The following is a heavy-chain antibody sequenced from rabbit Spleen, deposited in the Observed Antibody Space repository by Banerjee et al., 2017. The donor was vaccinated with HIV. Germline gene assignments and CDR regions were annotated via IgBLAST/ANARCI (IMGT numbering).Heavy chain of an antibody. Sequence: QEQLVESGGGLVQPGASLRLTCTASGFSFSTNYYMCWVRQTPGKGLECIACIYGDRSGSTYYANWAKGRFTISRTSSTTVNLEMTSLRAADTATYFCAREVEIYGGYDGSGYPNYGMDLWGPGTLVTVS. CDR1: GFSFSTNYY. J-gene: IGHJ6*01. D-gene: IGHD6-1*01. CDR2: IYGDRSGST. V-gene: IGHV1S45*01. CDR3: AREVEIYGGYDGSGYPNYGMDL.